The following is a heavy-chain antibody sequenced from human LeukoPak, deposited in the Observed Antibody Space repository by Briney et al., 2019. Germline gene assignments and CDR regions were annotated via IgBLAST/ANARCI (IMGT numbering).Heavy chain of an antibody. D-gene: IGHD3-3*01. V-gene: IGHV3-53*01. J-gene: IGHJ4*02. CDR2: IYSAGST. CDR3: ARGDTGVTIFGVVSHFDY. CDR1: GFTVSSNY. Sequence: GGSLRLSCAASGFTVSSNYMTWVRQAPGKGLEWVSLIYSAGSTYYADSVKGRFTISRDSSKNTLYLHMNSLRAEDTAVYYCARGDTGVTIFGVVSHFDYWGQGTLVTVSS.